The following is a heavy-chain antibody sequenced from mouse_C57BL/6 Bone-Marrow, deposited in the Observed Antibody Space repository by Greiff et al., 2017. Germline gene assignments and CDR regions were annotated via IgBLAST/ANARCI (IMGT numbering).Heavy chain of an antibody. D-gene: IGHD2-13*01. V-gene: IGHV1-54*01. CDR3: ATSKYCDSWFAY. CDR1: GYAFTNYL. Sequence: QVQLQQSGAELVRPGTSVKVSCKASGYAFTNYLIEWVKQRPGQGLEWIGVINPGSGGTNYNEKFKGKATLTADKSSSTAYMQLSSLTSEDSAVYYCATSKYCDSWFAYWGQGTLVTVSA. J-gene: IGHJ3*01. CDR2: INPGSGGT.